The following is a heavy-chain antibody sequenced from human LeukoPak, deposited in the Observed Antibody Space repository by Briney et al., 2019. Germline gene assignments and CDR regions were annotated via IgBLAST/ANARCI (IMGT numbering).Heavy chain of an antibody. CDR2: IKSKTGGGTT. D-gene: IGHD6-19*01. Sequence: PGGSLRLSCAASGFTFSNAWMSWVRQAPGKGLEWVGRIKSKTGGGTTDYAAPVKGRFTISRDDSKNTLYLQMNSLKTEDTAVYYCTTVSQQWLWYWGQGTLVTVSS. V-gene: IGHV3-15*01. J-gene: IGHJ4*02. CDR3: TTVSQQWLWY. CDR1: GFTFSNAW.